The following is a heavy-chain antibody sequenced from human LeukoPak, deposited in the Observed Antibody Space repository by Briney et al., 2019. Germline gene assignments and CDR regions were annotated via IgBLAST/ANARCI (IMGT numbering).Heavy chain of an antibody. Sequence: GRSLRLSCAASGFTFGDYAMHWVRQAPGKGLEWVSGISWNSGSIGYADSVKGRFTISRDNAKNSLYLQMNSLRAEDTALYYCAKDDKMTTFGGVIVIPFVSWGQGTLVTVSS. CDR2: ISWNSGSI. J-gene: IGHJ5*02. V-gene: IGHV3-9*01. D-gene: IGHD3-16*02. CDR3: AKDDKMTTFGGVIVIPFVS. CDR1: GFTFGDYA.